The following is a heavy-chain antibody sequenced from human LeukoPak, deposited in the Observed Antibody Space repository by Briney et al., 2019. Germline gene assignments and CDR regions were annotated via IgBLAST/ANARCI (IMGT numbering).Heavy chain of an antibody. CDR2: INSDGSST. D-gene: IGHD6-13*01. CDR3: AREGLAGWNDAFDF. CDR1: GFTFSSYW. V-gene: IGHV3-74*01. J-gene: IGHJ3*01. Sequence: GGSLRLSCAASGFTFSSYWMHWVRQAPGKGLVWVSRINSDGSSTSYADSVKGRFTISRDNAKNTLYLQMNSLRAEDTAVYYCAREGLAGWNDAFDFWGQGTMVTVSS.